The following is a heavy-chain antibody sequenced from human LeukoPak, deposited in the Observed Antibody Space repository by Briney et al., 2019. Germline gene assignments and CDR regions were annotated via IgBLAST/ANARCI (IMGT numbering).Heavy chain of an antibody. J-gene: IGHJ3*02. CDR1: GFSFTKYW. D-gene: IGHD3-10*01. CDR3: ARAGGSGTLDAFDI. CDR2: IKQDGSEK. Sequence: GGSLRLSCAASGFSFTKYWITWVRQPPGKGLEWVASIKQDGSEKYHVDSVRGRFTLSRDNARNSLYLQMNSLRAEDTAVYYCARAGGSGTLDAFDIWGQGTMVTVSS. V-gene: IGHV3-7*03.